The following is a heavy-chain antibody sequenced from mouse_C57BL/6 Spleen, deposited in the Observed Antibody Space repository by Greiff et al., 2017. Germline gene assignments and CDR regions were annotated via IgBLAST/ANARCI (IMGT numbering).Heavy chain of an antibody. V-gene: IGHV1-81*01. CDR3: ARGGTTGVDYFDY. D-gene: IGHD1-1*01. CDR2: ISPRSGNT. CDR1: GYTFTSSG. Sequence: VQLQQSGAELARPGASVKLSCKASGYTFTSSGISWVKQRTGQGLEWIGEISPRSGNTYYNEKFKGKATLTADKSSSTAYMELRSLTSEDSAVYFCARGGTTGVDYFDYWGQGTTLTVSS. J-gene: IGHJ2*01.